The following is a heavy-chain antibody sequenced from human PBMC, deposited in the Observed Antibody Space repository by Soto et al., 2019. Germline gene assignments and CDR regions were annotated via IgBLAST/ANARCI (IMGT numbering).Heavy chain of an antibody. J-gene: IGHJ4*02. CDR1: GGSISSGGYS. CDR3: ARATYYYDSSGYWPFDY. D-gene: IGHD3-22*01. CDR2: IYHSGST. V-gene: IGHV4-30-2*01. Sequence: SETLSLTCAVSGGSISSGGYSWSWIRQPPWKGLEWIGYIYHSGSTYYNPSLKSRVTISVDTSKNQFSLKLSSVTAADTAVYYCARATYYYDSSGYWPFDYRGQGTLVTVSS.